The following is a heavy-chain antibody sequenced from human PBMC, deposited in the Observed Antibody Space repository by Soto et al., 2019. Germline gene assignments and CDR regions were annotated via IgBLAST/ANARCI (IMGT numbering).Heavy chain of an antibody. CDR1: GDSFAGYL. D-gene: IGHD2-15*01. V-gene: IGHV5-10-1*01. J-gene: IGHJ4*02. Sequence: PGESLTISFKGSGDSFAGYLIAWVRQKPVKGLEWMGRIDPSDSETYYSPAFRGHVTISVTKSITTVVLQWSRLRASDTAMYYCARQIYPSARGPNLQSYFVSWGQGTPDAVSS. CDR3: ARQIYPSARGPNLQSYFVS. CDR2: IDPSDSET.